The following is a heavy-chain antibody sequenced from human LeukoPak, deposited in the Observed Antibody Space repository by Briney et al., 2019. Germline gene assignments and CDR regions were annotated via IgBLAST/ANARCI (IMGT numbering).Heavy chain of an antibody. Sequence: SGPVLMKPTETPTLTCTVSGFSLSNARMGVSWIRQPPGKALEWLAHIFSNDEKSYSTSLKSRLTISKDTSKSQVVLTMTNMDPVDTATYYCARIKVVYDSSGYFGYYFDYWGQGTLVTVSS. J-gene: IGHJ4*02. V-gene: IGHV2-26*01. CDR1: GFSLSNARMG. D-gene: IGHD3-22*01. CDR3: ARIKVVYDSSGYFGYYFDY. CDR2: IFSNDEK.